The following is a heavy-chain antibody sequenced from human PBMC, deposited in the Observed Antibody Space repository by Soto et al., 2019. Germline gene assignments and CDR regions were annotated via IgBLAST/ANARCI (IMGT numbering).Heavy chain of an antibody. Sequence: SETLSLTCTDPRGSISSYYWSWIRQPPGKELEWIGYIYYSGNTNYHTYLKRRVTISVDTSNNQFSLKLSSVSAADPSMYYCAREPPYDCWSGPDAFDIWCQGTMVTVS. CDR1: RGSISSYY. CDR3: AREPPYDCWSGPDAFDI. CDR2: IYYSGNT. D-gene: IGHD3-3*01. V-gene: IGHV4-59*12. J-gene: IGHJ3*02.